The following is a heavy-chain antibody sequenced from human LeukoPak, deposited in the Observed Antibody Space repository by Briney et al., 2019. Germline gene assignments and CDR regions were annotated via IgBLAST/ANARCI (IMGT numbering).Heavy chain of an antibody. CDR3: AREEEMATMAPVDY. J-gene: IGHJ4*02. Sequence: GGSLRLSCTASGFTFGDYAMSWVRQAPGKGLEWVSSISSSSSYIYYADSVKGRFTISRDNAKNSLYLQMNSLRAEDTAVYYCAREEEMATMAPVDYWGQGTLVTVSS. CDR2: ISSSSSYI. D-gene: IGHD5-24*01. V-gene: IGHV3-21*01. CDR1: GFTFGDYA.